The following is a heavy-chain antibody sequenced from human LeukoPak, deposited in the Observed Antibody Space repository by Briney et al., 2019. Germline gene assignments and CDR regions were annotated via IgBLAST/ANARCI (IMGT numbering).Heavy chain of an antibody. CDR2: IYYSGST. D-gene: IGHD3-9*01. CDR1: GGSISSSSYY. V-gene: IGHV4-39*07. J-gene: IGHJ5*02. CDR3: ARDGGFDPGNWFDP. Sequence: SETLSLTCTVSGGSISSSSYYWGWICQPPGKGLEWIGSIYYSGSTYYNPSLKSRVTISVDTSKNQFSLKLSSVTAADTAVYYCARDGGFDPGNWFDPWGQGTLVTVSS.